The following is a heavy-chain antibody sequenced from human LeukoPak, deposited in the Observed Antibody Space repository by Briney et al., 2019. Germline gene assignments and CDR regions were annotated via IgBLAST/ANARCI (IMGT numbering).Heavy chain of an antibody. CDR2: ISAYNGNT. V-gene: IGHV1-18*01. J-gene: IGHJ6*03. Sequence: GASVKVSCKASGYTFTSYGISWVRQAPGQGLEWMGWISAYNGNTNYAQKLQGRVTMTRDTSISTAYMELSRLRSDDTAVYYCAREGLDYYGSGSYFPITGPRYYYNYMDVWGKGTTVTVSS. CDR1: GYTFTSYG. D-gene: IGHD3-10*01. CDR3: AREGLDYYGSGSYFPITGPRYYYNYMDV.